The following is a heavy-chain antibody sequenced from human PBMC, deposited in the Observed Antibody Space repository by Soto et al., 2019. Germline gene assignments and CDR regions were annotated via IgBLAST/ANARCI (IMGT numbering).Heavy chain of an antibody. V-gene: IGHV4-59*01. CDR2: IYYSGST. CDR3: ARMYDFWSGPTN. CDR1: GGSISSYY. Sequence: SETLSLTCTVSGGSISSYYWSWIRQPPGKGLEWIGYIYYSGSTNYNPSLKSRVTISVDTSKNQFSLKLSSVTAADTAVYYCARMYDFWSGPTNWGQGTLVTVSS. J-gene: IGHJ4*02. D-gene: IGHD3-3*01.